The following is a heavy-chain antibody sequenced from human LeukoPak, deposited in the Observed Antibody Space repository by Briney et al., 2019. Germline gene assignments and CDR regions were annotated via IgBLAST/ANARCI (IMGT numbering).Heavy chain of an antibody. Sequence: PGGSLRLSCTASGFTFSSFEMNWVRQAPGKGLEWISFITGGSSTTYYTGSVKGRFTFSRDNAQNSLFLQMNSLRAEDTAIYYCARGATLPREADWYFDVWGRGTLVTVSS. CDR2: ITGGSSTT. D-gene: IGHD2-15*01. V-gene: IGHV3-48*03. J-gene: IGHJ2*01. CDR1: GFTFSSFE. CDR3: ARGATLPREADWYFDV.